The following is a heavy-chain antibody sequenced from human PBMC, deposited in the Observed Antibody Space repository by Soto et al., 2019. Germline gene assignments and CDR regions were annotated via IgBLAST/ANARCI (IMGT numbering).Heavy chain of an antibody. J-gene: IGHJ6*02. V-gene: IGHV5-51*01. CDR3: ARSWYSSSWSRGYYYYGMDV. D-gene: IGHD6-13*01. CDR1: GYSFTSYW. Sequence: GESLKISCKGSGYSFTSYWIGWVRQMPGKGLEWMGIIYPGDSDTRYSPSSQGQVTISADKSISTAYLQWSSLKASDTAMYYCARSWYSSSWSRGYYYYGMDVWGQGTTVTVSS. CDR2: IYPGDSDT.